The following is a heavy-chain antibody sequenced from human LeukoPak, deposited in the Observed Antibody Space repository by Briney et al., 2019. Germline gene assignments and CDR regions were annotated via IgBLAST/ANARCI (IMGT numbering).Heavy chain of an antibody. Sequence: SETLSLTCTVSGGSISSGGYYWSWIRQPPGKGLEWIGYIYHSGSTYYNPSLKSRVTISVDRSKNRFSLKLSSVTAADTAVYYCARNLPDYYYYYMDVWGKGTTVTVSS. V-gene: IGHV4-30-2*01. D-gene: IGHD1-14*01. CDR3: ARNLPDYYYYYMDV. CDR2: IYHSGST. CDR1: GGSISSGGYY. J-gene: IGHJ6*03.